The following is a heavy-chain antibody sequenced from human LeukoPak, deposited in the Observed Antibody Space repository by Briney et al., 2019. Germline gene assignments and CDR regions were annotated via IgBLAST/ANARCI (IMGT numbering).Heavy chain of an antibody. CDR1: GFTFSTYE. V-gene: IGHV3-48*03. CDR2: ISTSGSGI. Sequence: GGSLRLSCAASGFTFSTYEINWVRQAPGKGLEWLSHISTSGSGIHYADSVKGRFTISRDNAKNSLYLQMNSLRAEDTAVYYCAELGITMIGGVWGKGTTVTISS. D-gene: IGHD3-10*02. J-gene: IGHJ6*04. CDR3: AELGITMIGGV.